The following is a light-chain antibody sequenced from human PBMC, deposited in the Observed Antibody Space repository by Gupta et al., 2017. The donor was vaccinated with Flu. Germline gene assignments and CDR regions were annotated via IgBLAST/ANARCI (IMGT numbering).Light chain of an antibody. CDR3: QQYDNLPIT. CDR1: QDINNY. Sequence: DIQMTQSPSSLSASVGDRVTITCQASQDINNYLNWYQQKPGKAPKLLIYKASNLETGVPSRFSGGGSGTDFTFSISSLQPEDFATYFCQQYDNLPITFGQGTRVEIK. V-gene: IGKV1-33*01. J-gene: IGKJ5*01. CDR2: KAS.